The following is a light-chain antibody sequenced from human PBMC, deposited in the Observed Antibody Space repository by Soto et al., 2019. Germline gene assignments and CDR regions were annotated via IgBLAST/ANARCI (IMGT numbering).Light chain of an antibody. CDR2: GAS. J-gene: IGKJ2*01. Sequence: EIVLTQSPGTLSLSPGERATLSCRASQSVSSSYLAWYQQKPSQAPRLLIYGASNRATGIPDRFSGSGSGTDFTLTISRLEPEDVAVYYCQQYGSSPYTFGLGTKVDSK. V-gene: IGKV3-20*01. CDR1: QSVSSSY. CDR3: QQYGSSPYT.